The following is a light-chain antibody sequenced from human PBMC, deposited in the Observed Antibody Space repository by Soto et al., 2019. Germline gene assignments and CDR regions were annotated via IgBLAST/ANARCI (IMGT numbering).Light chain of an antibody. CDR2: GAS. V-gene: IGKV3-20*01. Sequence: ESVLAQSPGTLSLSPGEGATLSCRASQSVSSSFLAWYQQKPGQAPRLLIYGASRRATGIPDRYSGSGSGTDFTLTISRLEPEDFAVYYCQQYGSSFTFGPGTRLEIK. CDR1: QSVSSSF. J-gene: IGKJ5*01. CDR3: QQYGSSFT.